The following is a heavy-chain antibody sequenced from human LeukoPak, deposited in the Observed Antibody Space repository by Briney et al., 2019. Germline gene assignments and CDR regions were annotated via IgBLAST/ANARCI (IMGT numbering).Heavy chain of an antibody. CDR2: IWYDGSNK. Sequence: GGSLRLSCAASGFTYSNYGMHWVRQAPGKGLEWVAVIWYDGSNKQYVDSVKGRFTISRDNSKDTLYLQMNSLRAEDTAVYYCARESSLTGAYFDCWGQGTLVTVSS. V-gene: IGHV3-33*01. J-gene: IGHJ4*02. CDR1: GFTYSNYG. CDR3: ARESSLTGAYFDC. D-gene: IGHD3-10*01.